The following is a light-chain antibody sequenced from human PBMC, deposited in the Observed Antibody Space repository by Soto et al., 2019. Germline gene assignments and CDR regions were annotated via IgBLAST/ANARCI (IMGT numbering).Light chain of an antibody. CDR2: GAS. J-gene: IGKJ3*01. Sequence: EIVLTQSPGTLSLFPGERATLSCRASQSVSSTYFAWYRQKPGQPPSLRIYGASNRATGVPDRFSGSGSGPDFTLTISRLEPEDFAVYYCQQYISSPPGFTFGPGTTVEIK. CDR1: QSVSSTY. CDR3: QQYISSPPGFT. V-gene: IGKV3-20*01.